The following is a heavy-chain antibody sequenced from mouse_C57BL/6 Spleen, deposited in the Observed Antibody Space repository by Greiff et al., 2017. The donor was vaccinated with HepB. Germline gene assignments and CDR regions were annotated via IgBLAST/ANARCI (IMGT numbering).Heavy chain of an antibody. J-gene: IGHJ1*03. CDR3: ARFGMDGSSYPHWYFDG. Sequence: QVQLQQPGAELVKPGASVKMSCKASGYTFTSYWITWVKQRPGQGLEWIGDIYPGSGSTNYNEKFKSKATLTVDTSSSTAYMQLSSLTSEDSAVYYCARFGMDGSSYPHWYFDGWGTGTTVTVSS. CDR1: GYTFTSYW. D-gene: IGHD1-1*01. V-gene: IGHV1-55*01. CDR2: IYPGSGST.